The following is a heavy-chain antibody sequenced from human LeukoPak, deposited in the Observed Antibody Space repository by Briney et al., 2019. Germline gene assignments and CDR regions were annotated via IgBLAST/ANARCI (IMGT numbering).Heavy chain of an antibody. D-gene: IGHD3-22*01. CDR2: IYSGGST. V-gene: IGHV3-53*01. J-gene: IGHJ3*02. CDR3: ARQGYDSSGYGAFDI. Sequence: TGGSLRLSCAASGFTVSSNYMSWVRQAPGKGLEWVSVIYSGGSTYYADSVTGRFTISRDNSKNTLYLQMNSLRAEDTAVYYCARQGYDSSGYGAFDIWGQGTMVTVSS. CDR1: GFTVSSNY.